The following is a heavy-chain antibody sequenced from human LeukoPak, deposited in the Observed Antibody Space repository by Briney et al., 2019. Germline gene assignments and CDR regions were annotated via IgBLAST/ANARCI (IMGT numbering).Heavy chain of an antibody. J-gene: IGHJ4*02. D-gene: IGHD2-15*01. CDR2: IKSKVDGGTT. CDR1: GFSFSDGW. V-gene: IGHV3-15*01. Sequence: GESLRLSCAGSGFSFSDGWMGWVRQAPGKGLEWVGRIKSKVDGGTTDYAAPVKGRFTISRDDSQNKLFLQMNSLEIGDTAVYYCAVERGGCSAVTCYAFNHWGQGTLDTVSS. CDR3: AVERGGCSAVTCYAFNH.